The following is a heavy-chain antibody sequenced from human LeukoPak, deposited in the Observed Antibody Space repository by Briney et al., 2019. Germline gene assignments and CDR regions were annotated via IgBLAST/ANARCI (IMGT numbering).Heavy chain of an antibody. V-gene: IGHV4-4*07. D-gene: IGHD6-19*01. Sequence: SETLSLTCTVSGGSISSYYWSWIRQPAGKGLEWIGRIYTSGGTNYNPSLKSRVTMSVDTSKNQFSLKLRSVTAADTAEYYCARDEPSGWYMDYWGQGTLVTASS. CDR1: GGSISSYY. CDR3: ARDEPSGWYMDY. J-gene: IGHJ4*02. CDR2: IYTSGGT.